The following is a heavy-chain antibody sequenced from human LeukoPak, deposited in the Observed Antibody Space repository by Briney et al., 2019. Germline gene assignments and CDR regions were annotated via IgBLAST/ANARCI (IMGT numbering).Heavy chain of an antibody. CDR3: ARGPVAGWIDY. V-gene: IGHV1-18*01. Sequence: ASVKVSCKASGYTFTSYGISWVRQAPGQGLEWMGWISAYNGNTNYAQKLQDRVTMTTDTSMSTAYMELSSLRSEDTAVYYCARGPVAGWIDYWGQGTLVTVSS. D-gene: IGHD6-19*01. CDR2: ISAYNGNT. J-gene: IGHJ4*02. CDR1: GYTFTSYG.